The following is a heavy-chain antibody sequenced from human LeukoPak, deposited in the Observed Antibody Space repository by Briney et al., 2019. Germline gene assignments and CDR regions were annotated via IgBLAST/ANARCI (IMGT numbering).Heavy chain of an antibody. CDR1: GSIFTSYW. Sequence: GASLQISGECSGSIFTSYWIGGGRPLAGKGLGGMGIIYPGDSDTRYSPSFQGHVTISAAKSISTAYLQWSSLKASDTAMYYCARLLGGYCSSTSCYVFWGQGTLVTVSS. CDR3: ARLLGGYCSSTSCYVF. V-gene: IGHV5-51*01. D-gene: IGHD2-2*01. CDR2: IYPGDSDT. J-gene: IGHJ4*02.